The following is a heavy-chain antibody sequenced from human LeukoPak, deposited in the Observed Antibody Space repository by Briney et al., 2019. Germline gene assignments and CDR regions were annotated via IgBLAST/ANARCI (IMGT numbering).Heavy chain of an antibody. CDR1: GFTFRSYA. V-gene: IGHV3-30-3*01. J-gene: IGHJ4*02. Sequence: GRSLRLSCAASGFTFRSYATHWVRQAPGKGLEWVAVISYDGSNKYYADSVKGRFTISRDNSKNTLYLQMNSLSADDTAVYYCARDPYSNYYFDYWGQGTLVTVSS. CDR3: ARDPYSNYYFDY. D-gene: IGHD4-11*01. CDR2: ISYDGSNK.